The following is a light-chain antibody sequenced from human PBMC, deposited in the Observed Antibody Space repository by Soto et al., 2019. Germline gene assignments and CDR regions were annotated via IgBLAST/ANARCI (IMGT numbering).Light chain of an antibody. CDR1: SSDVGAYNY. CDR2: DVR. V-gene: IGLV2-14*03. Sequence: QSALAQPASVSGSPGQSITISCAGTSSDVGAYNYVSWYQQHPGKAPKLIIYDVRNPPSGVSNRFSGSKSGNTASLTISGLQTEDEAYYYCTSYSSSTSLLFGGGTKLTVL. J-gene: IGLJ2*01. CDR3: TSYSSSTSLL.